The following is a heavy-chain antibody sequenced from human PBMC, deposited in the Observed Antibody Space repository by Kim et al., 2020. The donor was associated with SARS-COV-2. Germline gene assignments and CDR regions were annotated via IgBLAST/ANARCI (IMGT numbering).Heavy chain of an antibody. J-gene: IGHJ4*02. CDR1: GGSISSGGYY. CDR2: IYYSGST. V-gene: IGHV4-31*03. D-gene: IGHD3-9*01. Sequence: SETLSLTCTVSGGSISSGGYYWSWIRQHPGKGLEWIGYIYYSGSTYYNPSLKSRVTISVDTSKNQFSLKLSSVTAADTAVYYCARALNYDILTGYYYFDYWGQGTLVTVSS. CDR3: ARALNYDILTGYYYFDY.